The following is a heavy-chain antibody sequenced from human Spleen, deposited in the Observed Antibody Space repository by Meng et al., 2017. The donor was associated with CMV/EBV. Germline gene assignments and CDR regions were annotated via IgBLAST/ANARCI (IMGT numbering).Heavy chain of an antibody. CDR3: AKDPFYCSSTSCYPVYFDY. J-gene: IGHJ4*02. Sequence: FSSYAMHWVRQAPGKGLEWVSIISYDGSNKHYADSVKGRFTISRDNSKNTLYLQMNSLRAEDTAVYYCAKDPFYCSSTSCYPVYFDYWGQGTLVTVSS. CDR1: FSSYA. CDR2: ISYDGSNK. D-gene: IGHD2-2*01. V-gene: IGHV3-30*04.